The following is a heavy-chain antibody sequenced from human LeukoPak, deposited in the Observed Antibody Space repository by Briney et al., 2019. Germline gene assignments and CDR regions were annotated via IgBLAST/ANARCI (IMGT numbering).Heavy chain of an antibody. CDR1: GYTFTSYD. CDR3: ARGGGVNYDILTGYSNWFDP. V-gene: IGHV1-8*01. D-gene: IGHD3-9*01. J-gene: IGHJ5*02. Sequence: ASVKVSCKASGYTFTSYDINWVRQATGQGLEWMGWMNPNSGNTGYAQKFQGRVTMTRNTSISTAYMELSSLRSEDTAVYYCARGGGVNYDILTGYSNWFDPWGQGTLVTVSS. CDR2: MNPNSGNT.